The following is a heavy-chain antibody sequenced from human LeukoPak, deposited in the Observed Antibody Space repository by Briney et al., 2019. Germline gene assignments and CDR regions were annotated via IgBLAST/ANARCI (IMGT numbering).Heavy chain of an antibody. CDR3: AKDYIVGATMGYFDY. D-gene: IGHD1-26*01. J-gene: IGHJ4*02. CDR2: ISGSGDNT. V-gene: IGHV3-23*01. Sequence: GGSLRLSCAASGFTFSSYAMSWVRQAPGKGLEWVSTISGSGDNTYYADSVKGRFTISRDNSRNTLYLQVNSLRAEDTAVYYCAKDYIVGATMGYFDYWGQGTLVTVSS. CDR1: GFTFSSYA.